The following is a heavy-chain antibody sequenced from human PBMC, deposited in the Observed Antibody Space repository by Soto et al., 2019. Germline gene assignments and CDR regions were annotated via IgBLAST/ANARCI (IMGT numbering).Heavy chain of an antibody. CDR3: AKCVLRFFEWQESPWDY. CDR2: ISGSGGST. V-gene: IGHV3-23*01. Sequence: EVQLLESGGGLVQPGGSLRLSCAASGFTFSSYAMSWVRQAPGKGLEWVSAISGSGGSTYYADSVKGRFTISRDNSKNTLYLQMNSLRAEDTAVYYCAKCVLRFFEWQESPWDYWGQGTLVSVSS. D-gene: IGHD3-3*01. CDR1: GFTFSSYA. J-gene: IGHJ4*02.